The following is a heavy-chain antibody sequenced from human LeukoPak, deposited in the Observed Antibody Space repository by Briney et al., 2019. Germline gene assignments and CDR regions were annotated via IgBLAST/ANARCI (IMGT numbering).Heavy chain of an antibody. CDR3: ARDGYNYDAFDI. D-gene: IGHD5-24*01. Sequence: GGSLRLSCAASGFTVSSNYMSWVRQAPWKGLEWVSVIYSGGSTYYADSVKGRFTISRDNSKNTLYLQMNSLRAEDTAVYYCARDGYNYDAFDIWGQGTMVTVSS. CDR2: IYSGGST. J-gene: IGHJ3*02. V-gene: IGHV3-53*01. CDR1: GFTVSSNY.